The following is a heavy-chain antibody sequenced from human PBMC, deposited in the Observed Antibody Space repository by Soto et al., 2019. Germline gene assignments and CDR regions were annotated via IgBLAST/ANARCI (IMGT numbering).Heavy chain of an antibody. D-gene: IGHD2-21*01. CDR3: ARLGWGNGDSDY. CDR1: GGSISKSNYF. V-gene: IGHV4-39*01. J-gene: IGHJ4*02. Sequence: QLQLHESGPGLVKSSETLSLTCTVSGGSISKSNYFWGWIRQAPGKGLEWIASILYTGTTSYNSSLKSRVAIPVDTSKNQFSLKLTSVTAAETAVYYCARLGWGNGDSDYWGQGTLVTVSS. CDR2: ILYTGTT.